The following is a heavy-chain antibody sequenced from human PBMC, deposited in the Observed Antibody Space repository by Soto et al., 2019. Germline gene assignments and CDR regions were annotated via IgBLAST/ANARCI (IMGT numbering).Heavy chain of an antibody. CDR1: GGSFSDSYH. CDR3: AREDDGGDSLDV. D-gene: IGHD2-21*02. V-gene: IGHV4-30-4*08. CDR2: IHHSGAF. J-gene: IGHJ6*02. Sequence: SETLSLTWAVYGGSFSDSYHWTWIRQSPGKGLEWIGYIHHSGAFLYNPSFKSRLTISVDTSKNQFSLHLSSVTDADTAVYFCAREDDGGDSLDVWGQGTTVTV.